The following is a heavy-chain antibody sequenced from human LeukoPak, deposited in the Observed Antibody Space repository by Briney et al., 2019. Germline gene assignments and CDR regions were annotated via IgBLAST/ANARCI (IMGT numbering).Heavy chain of an antibody. CDR3: ARVRDKDYYDSSGYKWIFDY. CDR2: ISSSGSTI. CDR1: GFTFSDYY. D-gene: IGHD3-22*01. Sequence: PGGPLRLSCAASGFTFSDYYMSWIRQAPGKGLEWVSYISSSGSTIYYADSVKGRFTISRDNAKNSLYLQMNSLRAEDTAVYYCARVRDKDYYDSSGYKWIFDYWGQGTLVTVSS. J-gene: IGHJ4*02. V-gene: IGHV3-11*04.